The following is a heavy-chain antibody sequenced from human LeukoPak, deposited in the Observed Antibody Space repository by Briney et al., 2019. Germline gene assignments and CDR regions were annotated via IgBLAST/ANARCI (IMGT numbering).Heavy chain of an antibody. V-gene: IGHV3-30*18. CDR2: ISYDGSNK. Sequence: GRSLRLSCAATGFTFSSFSMHWVRQAPGKGLEWVAVISYDGSNKYYADSVKGRFAISRGNSKNTLYLQMNSLRTEDTAVYYCAKGRVGANGYYYGMDVWGQGTTVTVSS. J-gene: IGHJ6*02. CDR1: GFTFSSFS. D-gene: IGHD1-26*01. CDR3: AKGRVGANGYYYGMDV.